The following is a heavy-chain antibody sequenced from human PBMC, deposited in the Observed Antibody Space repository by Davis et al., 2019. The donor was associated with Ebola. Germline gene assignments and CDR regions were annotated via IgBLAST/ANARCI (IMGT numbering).Heavy chain of an antibody. D-gene: IGHD6-19*01. CDR3: AGGESGWDAADI. CDR2: ISISSAFL. J-gene: IGHJ4*01. Sequence: GESLKISCAAPGFTFSTYIMTWVRQAPGKGLEWVSFISISSAFLYYADSVKGRFTVSRDNAKNLLSLQMKRLRAEDTAVYYCAGGESGWDAADIWGQGTLVTVSS. CDR1: GFTFSTYI. V-gene: IGHV3-21*01.